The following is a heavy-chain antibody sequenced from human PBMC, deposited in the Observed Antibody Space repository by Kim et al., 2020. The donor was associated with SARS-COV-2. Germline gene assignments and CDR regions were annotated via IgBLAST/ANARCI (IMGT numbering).Heavy chain of an antibody. V-gene: IGHV4-31*03. J-gene: IGHJ5*02. CDR1: GGSISSGGYY. D-gene: IGHD5-12*01. CDR3: AGLPTDWFDP. CDR2: IYYSGST. Sequence: SETLSLTCTVSGGSISSGGYYWSWIRQHPGKGLEWIGYIYYSGSTYYNPSLKSRVTISVDTSKNQFSLKLSSVTAADTAVHYCAGLPTDWFDPWGQGTLVTVSS.